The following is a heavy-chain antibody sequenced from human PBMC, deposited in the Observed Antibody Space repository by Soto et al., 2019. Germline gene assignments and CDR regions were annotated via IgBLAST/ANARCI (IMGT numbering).Heavy chain of an antibody. J-gene: IGHJ5*02. CDR2: IYYSGST. D-gene: IGHD6-19*01. V-gene: IGHV4-59*01. CDR3: ARTFPGIAVAVPGRWFDP. Sequence: SETLSLTCTVSGGSISSYYWSWIRQPPGKGLEWIGYIYYSGSTNYNPSLKSRVTISVDTSKNQFSLKLSSVTAADTAVYYCARTFPGIAVAVPGRWFDPWGQGTLVTVSS. CDR1: GGSISSYY.